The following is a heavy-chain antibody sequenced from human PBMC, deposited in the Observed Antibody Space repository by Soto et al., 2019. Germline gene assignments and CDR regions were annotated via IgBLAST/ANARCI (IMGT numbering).Heavy chain of an antibody. D-gene: IGHD3-3*01. CDR1: GYTFTGYY. Sequence: ASVKVSCKASGYTFTGYYMHWVRQAPGQGLEWMGWINPNSGGTNYAQKFQGWVTMTRDTSISTAYMELSRLRSDDTAVYYCARATTITYYDFWSGYLAPEFDYGGQGTLVTVSS. CDR3: ARATTITYYDFWSGYLAPEFDY. V-gene: IGHV1-2*04. J-gene: IGHJ4*02. CDR2: INPNSGGT.